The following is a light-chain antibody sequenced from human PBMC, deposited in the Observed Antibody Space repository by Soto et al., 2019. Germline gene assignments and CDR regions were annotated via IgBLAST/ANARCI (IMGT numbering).Light chain of an antibody. J-gene: IGKJ4*01. V-gene: IGKV3-15*01. CDR1: QSVSNY. CDR3: QHYVNWPLT. CDR2: AAS. Sequence: EIVLTQSPATLSLSPGERATLSCRASQSVSNYLAWYQQKPGQTPRLLIYAASIRATGVPARFSGSGSGTDFTLTINSLQSEDFAVYYCQHYVNWPLTFGGGTKVDIK.